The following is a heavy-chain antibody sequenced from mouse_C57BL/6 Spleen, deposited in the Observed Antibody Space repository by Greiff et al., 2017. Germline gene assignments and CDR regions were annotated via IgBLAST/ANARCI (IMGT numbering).Heavy chain of an antibody. CDR1: GFSFNTYA. CDR3: VRSGPYAMDY. V-gene: IGHV10-1*01. CDR2: IRSKSNNYAT. Sequence: EVKLLESGGGLVQPKGSLKLSCAASGFSFNTYAMNWVRQAPGKGLEWVARIRSKSNNYATYYADSVKDRFTISRDDSESMLYLQMNNLKTEDTAMYYCVRSGPYAMDYWGQGTSVTVSS. J-gene: IGHJ4*01.